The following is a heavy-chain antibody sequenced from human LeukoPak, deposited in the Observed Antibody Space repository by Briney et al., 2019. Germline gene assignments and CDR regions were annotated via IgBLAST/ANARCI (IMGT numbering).Heavy chain of an antibody. CDR1: GGSISSYY. J-gene: IGHJ2*01. CDR3: ARVYYSNSYDYWYFDL. V-gene: IGHV4-4*07. Sequence: SETLSLTCTVSGGSISSYYWSWIRQPAGKGLEWIGRIYTIGRPTYNPSLKSRVTVSVDPSKNQLSLKLSSVTAADTAVYYCARVYYSNSYDYWYFDLWGRGTLVTVSS. D-gene: IGHD6-13*01. CDR2: IYTIGRP.